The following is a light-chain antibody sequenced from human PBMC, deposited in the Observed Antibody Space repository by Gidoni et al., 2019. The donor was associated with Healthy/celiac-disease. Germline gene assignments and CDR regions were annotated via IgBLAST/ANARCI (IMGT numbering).Light chain of an antibody. CDR3: QQYNSFSWT. Sequence: DIKITQTPSTLSASVGDRVTITCRTSQSINTCLAWYQHKPGKAPHLLIYDASSLKSGVPSRFSGSGSGTEFSLTISSLQPDDFATYYYQQYNSFSWTFGQXTEVEIK. CDR1: QSINTC. V-gene: IGKV1-5*01. J-gene: IGKJ1*01. CDR2: DAS.